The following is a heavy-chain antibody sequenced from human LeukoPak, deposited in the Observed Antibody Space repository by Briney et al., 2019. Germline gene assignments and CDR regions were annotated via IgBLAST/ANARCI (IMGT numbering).Heavy chain of an antibody. CDR3: ASAYCTNGVCSKVPLDY. D-gene: IGHD2-8*01. Sequence: PGGSLRLSCAASGFTVSSNYMSWVRQAPGKGLEWVSVIYSGGSTYYADSVKSRCTISRDNSKNTLSLQMNSLRAEDTAVYYCASAYCTNGVCSKVPLDYRGQGTLVTVSS. V-gene: IGHV3-53*01. CDR2: IYSGGST. CDR1: GFTVSSNY. J-gene: IGHJ4*02.